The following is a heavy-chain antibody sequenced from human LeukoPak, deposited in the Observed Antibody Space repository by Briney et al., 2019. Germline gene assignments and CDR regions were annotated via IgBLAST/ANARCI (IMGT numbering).Heavy chain of an antibody. D-gene: IGHD3-10*01. Sequence: SETLSLTCAVYGGSFSGYYWSWIRQPPGKGLEWIGEINHSGSTNYNPSLKSRVTISVDTSKNQFSLKLSSVTAADTAVYYCARSRYYYGSGSYLHYFDYWGQGTLVTVSS. CDR2: INHSGST. CDR1: GGSFSGYY. J-gene: IGHJ4*02. V-gene: IGHV4-34*01. CDR3: ARSRYYYGSGSYLHYFDY.